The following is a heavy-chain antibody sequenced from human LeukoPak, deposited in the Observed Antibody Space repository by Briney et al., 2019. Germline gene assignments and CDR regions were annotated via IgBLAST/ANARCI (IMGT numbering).Heavy chain of an antibody. J-gene: IGHJ4*02. D-gene: IGHD3-10*01. V-gene: IGHV3-48*01. CDR1: GFTFSSYS. Sequence: GGSLRLSCAASGFTFSSYSMNWVRQAPGKGLKWVSYISSSSATIYYADSVKGRFTISRDKAKKSLYLQMNSLRAEDTAVYYCVSLGTYYSVGYWGQGTLVTVSS. CDR2: ISSSSATI. CDR3: VSLGTYYSVGY.